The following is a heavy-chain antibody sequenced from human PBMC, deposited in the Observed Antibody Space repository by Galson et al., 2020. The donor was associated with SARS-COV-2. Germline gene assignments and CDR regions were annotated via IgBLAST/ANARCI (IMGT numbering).Heavy chain of an antibody. D-gene: IGHD3-10*01. J-gene: IGHJ5*02. CDR3: TRDGGHTYGWVWFEP. CDR2: MNIDDTT. Sequence: GGSLRLSCVASGFSVISNYMIWVRQAPGKGLEWVSVMNIDDTTDYADTVKDRFTFSRDTSQNTIFLQMNNLRVEDTALYFGTRDGGHTYGWVWFEPWGQGALGTV. CDR1: GFSVISNY. V-gene: IGHV3-53*01.